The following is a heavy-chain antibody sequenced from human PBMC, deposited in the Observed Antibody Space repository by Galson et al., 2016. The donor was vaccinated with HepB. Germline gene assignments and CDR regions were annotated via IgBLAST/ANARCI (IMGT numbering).Heavy chain of an antibody. Sequence: SLRLSCAASGFTLSTYGMHWVRQAPGKGLEWVAVILYDGSKKYYADSVKGRFTISRDSSKNTLYLQMNRLRSEDTAVYYCARDGRGDLDWVLLNWGQGTLVTVSS. CDR2: ILYDGSKK. D-gene: IGHD3-9*01. CDR1: GFTLSTYG. CDR3: ARDGRGDLDWVLLN. J-gene: IGHJ4*02. V-gene: IGHV3-30*03.